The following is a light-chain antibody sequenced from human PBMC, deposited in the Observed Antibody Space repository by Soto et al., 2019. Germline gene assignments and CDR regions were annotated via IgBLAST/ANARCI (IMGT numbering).Light chain of an antibody. V-gene: IGKV1-9*01. CDR2: AAS. J-gene: IGKJ4*01. CDR3: QQLNTFPVT. Sequence: IQLTQSPSSLSASVGDSVTITCRASQGISRYLYWYQQKPGRAPKLLISAASTLQSGVPARFSGSGSGTDFTLSTTSLQPEDFATYYCQQLNTFPVTFGGGTKVDIK. CDR1: QGISRY.